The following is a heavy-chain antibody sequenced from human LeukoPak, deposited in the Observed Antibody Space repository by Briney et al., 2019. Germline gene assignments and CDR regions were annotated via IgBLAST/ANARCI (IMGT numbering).Heavy chain of an antibody. CDR2: INPSGGST. Sequence: ASVKVSFKASGYTFTSYYMHWVRQAPGQGLEWMGIINPSGGSTSYAQKFQGRVTMTRDTSTSTVYMELSSLRSEDTAVYYCARPSSYYYGMDVWGQGTTVTASS. V-gene: IGHV1-46*01. J-gene: IGHJ6*02. CDR3: ARPSSYYYGMDV. CDR1: GYTFTSYY.